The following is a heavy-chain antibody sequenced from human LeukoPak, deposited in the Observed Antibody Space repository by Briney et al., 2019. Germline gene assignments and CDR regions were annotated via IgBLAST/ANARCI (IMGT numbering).Heavy chain of an antibody. J-gene: IGHJ3*02. CDR1: GGSISSGGYY. Sequence: SETLYLTCTVSGGSISSGGYYWSWIRQPPGKGLEWIGYIYHSGSTYYNPSLKSRVTISVDRSENQFSLKLSSVTAADTAVYYCAGISGSYYIDAFDIWGQGTMVTVSS. V-gene: IGHV4-30-2*01. D-gene: IGHD1-26*01. CDR3: AGISGSYYIDAFDI. CDR2: IYHSGST.